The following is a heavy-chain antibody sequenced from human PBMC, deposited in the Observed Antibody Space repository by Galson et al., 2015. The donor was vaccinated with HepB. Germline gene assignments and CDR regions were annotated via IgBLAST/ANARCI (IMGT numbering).Heavy chain of an antibody. CDR3: ARGGVAAYYFDY. CDR1: GFTFSSYS. CDR2: ISSSSSYI. J-gene: IGHJ4*02. V-gene: IGHV3-21*01. D-gene: IGHD6-6*01. Sequence: SLRLSCAASGFTFSSYSMNWVRQAPGKGLEWVSSISSSSSYIYYADSVKGRFTISRDNAKNSLYLQMNSLRAEDTAVYYCARGGVAAYYFDYWGQGTLVTVSS.